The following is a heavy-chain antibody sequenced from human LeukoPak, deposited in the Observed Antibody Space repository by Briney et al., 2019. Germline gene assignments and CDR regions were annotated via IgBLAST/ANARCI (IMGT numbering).Heavy chain of an antibody. D-gene: IGHD1-1*01. CDR1: GFTFSSYA. J-gene: IGHJ6*03. V-gene: IGHV3-23*01. Sequence: PGGSLRLSCAASGFTFSSYAMSWVRQAPGKGLEWVSTISGSGGSTYYADSVKGRFTISRDNSKNTLYLQMNSLRAEDTAVYYCARVGGRRYNWNDGFYYYYYMDVWGKGTTVTISS. CDR2: ISGSGGST. CDR3: ARVGGRRYNWNDGFYYYYYMDV.